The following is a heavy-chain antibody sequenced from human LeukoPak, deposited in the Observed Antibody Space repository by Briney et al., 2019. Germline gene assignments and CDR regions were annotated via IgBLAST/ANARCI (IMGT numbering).Heavy chain of an antibody. J-gene: IGHJ4*02. V-gene: IGHV3-23*01. CDR2: ISGSGGST. CDR1: GFTFSSYA. D-gene: IGHD3-9*01. CDR3: AKHTYYDILTGYDY. Sequence: GGSLRLSCAASGFTFSSYAMSWVRQAPGKGLEWVSAISGSGGSTYYADSVKGRFTIFRDNSKNTLYLQMNSLRAEDTAVYYCAKHTYYDILTGYDYWGQGTLVTVSS.